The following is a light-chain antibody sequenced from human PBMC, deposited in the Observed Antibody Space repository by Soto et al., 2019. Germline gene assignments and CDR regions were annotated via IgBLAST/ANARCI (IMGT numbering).Light chain of an antibody. CDR1: QSISSY. V-gene: IGKV1-39*01. J-gene: IGKJ2*01. CDR3: QQSYSTPGGMYT. Sequence: DIQMTQSPSSLSASVGDRVTITCRASQSISSYLNWYQQKPGKAPKLLLYDASSLQIGVPSRFSGSGSGTDFTLTISSLQPEDFATYYFQQSYSTPGGMYTFGQGTKLEIK. CDR2: DAS.